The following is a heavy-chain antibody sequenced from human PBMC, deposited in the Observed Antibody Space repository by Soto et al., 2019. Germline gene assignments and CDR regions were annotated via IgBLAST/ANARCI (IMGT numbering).Heavy chain of an antibody. CDR1: GFTFSSYA. D-gene: IGHD3-16*01. CDR2: ISYDGSNK. CDR3: ARGGHYVWGITASNFDY. J-gene: IGHJ4*02. V-gene: IGHV3-30-3*01. Sequence: GGSLRLSCAASGFTFSSYAMHWVRQAPGKGLEWVAVISYDGSNKYYADSVKGRFTISRDNSKNTLYLQMNSLRAEDTAVYYCARGGHYVWGITASNFDYWGQGTLVTVSS.